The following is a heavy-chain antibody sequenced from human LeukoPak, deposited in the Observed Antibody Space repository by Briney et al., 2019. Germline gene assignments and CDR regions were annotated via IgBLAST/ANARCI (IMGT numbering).Heavy chain of an antibody. CDR2: INTDGSST. CDR1: GFIFSNYW. CDR3: ARDLGYCSSTSCQPVGNFQH. J-gene: IGHJ1*01. V-gene: IGHV3-74*01. Sequence: GGSLTLSCAASGFIFSNYWMHCARHAPGKALVWVSRINTDGSSTNYADSVKGRFTISRDNGKNMLYLQMNSLRAEDTAVYYCARDLGYCSSTSCQPVGNFQHWGQGALVTVSS. D-gene: IGHD2-2*01.